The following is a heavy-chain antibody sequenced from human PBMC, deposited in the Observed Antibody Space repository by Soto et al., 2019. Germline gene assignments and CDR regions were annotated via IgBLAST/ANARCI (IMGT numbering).Heavy chain of an antibody. CDR2: IYAGDSDT. V-gene: IGHV5-51*01. J-gene: IGHJ6*02. D-gene: IGHD6-19*01. CDR3: ASSIAVAGNYYYYGMDV. Sequence: GESQKISCKGSGYSFTDYWIGWVRQMPGKGLEWMGTIYAGDSDTRYSPSFEGQVTMSVDKSISTAYLHWSSLKASDTAMYYCASSIAVAGNYYYYGMDVWGQGTTVTVSS. CDR1: GYSFTDYW.